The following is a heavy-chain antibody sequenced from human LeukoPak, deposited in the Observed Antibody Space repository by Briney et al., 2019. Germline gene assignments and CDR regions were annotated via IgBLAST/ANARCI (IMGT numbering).Heavy chain of an antibody. J-gene: IGHJ5*02. CDR3: VRGYSYGWFDP. D-gene: IGHD5-18*01. Sequence: GGSLRLSCAASAFTFSIYAMSWVCQAPGKGLGWVSTISGSGGSTHYADSVKGRFTISRDNSKNTLYLQMNSLRADDTAVYYCVRGYSYGWFDPWGQGTLVTVSS. CDR1: AFTFSIYA. V-gene: IGHV3-23*01. CDR2: ISGSGGST.